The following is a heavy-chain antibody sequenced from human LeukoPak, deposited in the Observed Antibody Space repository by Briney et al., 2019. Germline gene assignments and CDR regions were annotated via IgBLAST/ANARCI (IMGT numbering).Heavy chain of an antibody. CDR1: GGSMNNYY. Sequence: SETLSLTCTVSGGSMNNYYWTWIRQPPGKGLEWIAYIFYSGSTNYNPSLKSRVTISVDTSKNQFSLKLNSVTAADTAVYYCARLRGNYFPDYWGQGTLVAVSS. CDR2: IFYSGST. D-gene: IGHD2/OR15-2a*01. J-gene: IGHJ4*02. V-gene: IGHV4-59*01. CDR3: ARLRGNYFPDY.